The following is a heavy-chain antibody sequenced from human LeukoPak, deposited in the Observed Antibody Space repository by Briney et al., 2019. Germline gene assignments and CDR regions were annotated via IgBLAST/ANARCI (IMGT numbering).Heavy chain of an antibody. CDR2: ISGSGGST. V-gene: IGHV3-23*01. J-gene: IGHJ3*02. D-gene: IGHD3-22*01. CDR1: GFTFSSYA. CDR3: ARDRTYYYDSSEGGALDAFDI. Sequence: GGSLRLSCAASGFTFSSYAMSWVRQAPGKGLEWVSAISGSGGSTFYADSVKGRFTISRDNAKNSLYLQMNSLRAEDTAVYYCARDRTYYYDSSEGGALDAFDIWGQGTMVTVSS.